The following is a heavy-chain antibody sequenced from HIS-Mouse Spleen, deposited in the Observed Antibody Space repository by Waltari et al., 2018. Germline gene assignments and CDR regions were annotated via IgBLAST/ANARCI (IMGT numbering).Heavy chain of an antibody. V-gene: IGHV4-39*07. CDR3: AREIPYSSSWYDWYFDL. J-gene: IGHJ2*01. CDR2: LDYSGST. CDR1: GGSISSSSYY. D-gene: IGHD6-13*01. Sequence: QLQLQESGPGLVKPSETLSLTCTVSGGSISSSSYYWGWIRQPPGKGLEWIGSLDYSGSTYDNPSLKSRVTISVDTSKNQFSLKLSSVTAADTAVYYCAREIPYSSSWYDWYFDLWGRGTLVTVSS.